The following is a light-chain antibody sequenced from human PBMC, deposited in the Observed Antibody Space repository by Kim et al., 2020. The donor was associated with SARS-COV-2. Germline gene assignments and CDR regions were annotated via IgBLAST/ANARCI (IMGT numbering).Light chain of an antibody. Sequence: PASIAWRSSQSLVYSDGNTFLTWFHQRPGQSPRRLVYKVSRRDSGVSDRFSGSGSGTDFTLKISRVEAEDVGIYYCMQGTHWPPTFGQGTKVDIK. V-gene: IGKV2-30*01. J-gene: IGKJ1*01. CDR2: KVS. CDR3: MQGTHWPPT. CDR1: QSLVYSDGNTF.